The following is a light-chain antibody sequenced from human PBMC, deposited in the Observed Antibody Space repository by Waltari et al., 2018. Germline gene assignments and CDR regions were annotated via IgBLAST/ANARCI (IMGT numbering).Light chain of an antibody. V-gene: IGLV2-14*01. CDR2: EVS. Sequence: QSALTQPASVSGSPGQPITISSTGTSSHVGGYNYVSWYHQHPGKAPKLMIYEVSNRPSGVSNRFSGSKSGNTASLTISGLQAEDEADYYCSSYTSSSTLAVFGGGTQLTVL. CDR1: SSHVGGYNY. CDR3: SSYTSSSTLAV. J-gene: IGLJ7*01.